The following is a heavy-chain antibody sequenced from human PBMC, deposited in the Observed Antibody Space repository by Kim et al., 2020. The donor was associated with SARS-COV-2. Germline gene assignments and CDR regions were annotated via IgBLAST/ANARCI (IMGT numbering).Heavy chain of an antibody. CDR3: TYTPPIHGPGGWFDP. CDR2: IKSKTDGGTT. Sequence: GGSLRLSCAATGFTVSNAWMNWVRQAPGKGLECVGRIKSKTDGGTTDYAAPVKGRFIISRDDSENTLYLQMNNLKTEDTAVYYCTYTPPIHGPGGWFDPWGQGTLVTVSS. D-gene: IGHD3-10*01. V-gene: IGHV3-15*01. CDR1: GFTVSNAW. J-gene: IGHJ5*02.